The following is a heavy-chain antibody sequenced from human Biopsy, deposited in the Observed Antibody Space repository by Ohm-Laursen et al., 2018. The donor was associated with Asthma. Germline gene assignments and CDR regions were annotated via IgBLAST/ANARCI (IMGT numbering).Heavy chain of an antibody. CDR3: ARGYSGSDRIVYYYSGMEV. V-gene: IGHV1-69*13. CDR2: LIPDLGSA. CDR1: GGSFSNFA. Sequence: SVKVSCKVSGGSFSNFAISWVRQAPRQGLEWMGGLIPDLGSADYAQMFEGRVTITADESTSTAYMELSSLRSEDTAVYYCARGYSGSDRIVYYYSGMEVWGQGTTVTVSS. D-gene: IGHD5-12*01. J-gene: IGHJ6*02.